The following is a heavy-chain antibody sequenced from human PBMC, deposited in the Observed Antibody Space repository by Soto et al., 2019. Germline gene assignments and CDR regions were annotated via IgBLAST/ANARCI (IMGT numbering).Heavy chain of an antibody. CDR2: IYYSGST. CDR3: ARLVQYQNNDPYYYYYYMDV. Sequence: PSETLSLTCTVSGGSISSSSYYWGWIRQPPGKGLEWIGSIYYSGSTYYNPSLKSRVTISVDTSKNQFSLKLSSVTAADTAVYYCARLVQYQNNDPYYYYYYMDVWGKGTTVTVSS. V-gene: IGHV4-39*01. CDR1: GGSISSSSYY. J-gene: IGHJ6*03. D-gene: IGHD2-8*01.